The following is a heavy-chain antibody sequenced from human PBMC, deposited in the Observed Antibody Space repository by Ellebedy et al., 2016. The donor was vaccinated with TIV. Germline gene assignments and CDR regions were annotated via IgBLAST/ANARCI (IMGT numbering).Heavy chain of an antibody. V-gene: IGHV3-53*01. CDR3: ANGGENWFDP. CDR1: GFTVSKNY. CDR2: IYSDDST. D-gene: IGHD3-10*01. Sequence: GGSLRLSXAASGFTVSKNYMSWVRQAPGKGLEWVSLIYSDDSTYYADSVKGRFTISRDNSKNTLYLHMNSLRAEDTAMYYCANGGENWFDPWGQGTLVTVSS. J-gene: IGHJ5*02.